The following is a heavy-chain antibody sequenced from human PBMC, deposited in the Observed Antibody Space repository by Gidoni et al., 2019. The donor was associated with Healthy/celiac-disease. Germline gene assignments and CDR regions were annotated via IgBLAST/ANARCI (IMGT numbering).Heavy chain of an antibody. CDR2: IYYSGSN. D-gene: IGHD6-19*01. V-gene: IGHV4-59*01. Sequence: VQLQESGPGLVKPSETLSLTCTVSAGSISRYYWSWIRQPPGKGLEWIGYIYYSGSNNYNPSLKSRVTISGDTSKNQFSLKLSSVTAEDTAVYYCARGNKIAVDGGMSWFDHWGQGTLVTVSS. CDR1: AGSISRYY. CDR3: ARGNKIAVDGGMSWFDH. J-gene: IGHJ5*02.